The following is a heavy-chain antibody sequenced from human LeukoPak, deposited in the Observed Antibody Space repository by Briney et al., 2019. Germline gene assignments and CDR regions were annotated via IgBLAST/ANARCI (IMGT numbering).Heavy chain of an antibody. D-gene: IGHD3-22*01. CDR3: AKDLATFDSSGYYPNYYYGMDV. CDR1: GFTFSSYG. J-gene: IGHJ6*02. Sequence: GRSLRLSCAASGFTFSSYGMHWVRQAPGKGLEWVAVISYDGSNKYYADSVKGRFTISRDNSKNTLYLKMNSLRAEDTAVYYCAKDLATFDSSGYYPNYYYGMDVWGQGTTVTVSS. CDR2: ISYDGSNK. V-gene: IGHV3-30*18.